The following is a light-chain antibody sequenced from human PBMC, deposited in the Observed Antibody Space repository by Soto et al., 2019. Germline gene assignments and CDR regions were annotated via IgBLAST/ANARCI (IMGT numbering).Light chain of an antibody. CDR3: QQYNNWPPLT. Sequence: MTQSPATLSVSPGERATLSRRASQFIGSNLAWYQQKPGEAPRLLMYDASSRATGIPARFSGSGSGTEFALTISSLQSEDFAIYYCQQYNNWPPLTFGGGTKVEIK. CDR1: QFIGSN. CDR2: DAS. J-gene: IGKJ4*01. V-gene: IGKV3-15*01.